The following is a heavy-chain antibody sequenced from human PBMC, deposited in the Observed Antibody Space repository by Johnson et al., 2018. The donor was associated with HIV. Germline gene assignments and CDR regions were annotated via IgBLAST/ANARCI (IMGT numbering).Heavy chain of an antibody. J-gene: IGHJ3*02. D-gene: IGHD6-13*01. CDR2: ISYDGSNK. Sequence: QVQLVESGGGVVQPGRSLRLSCAASGFTFSSYAMHWVRQAPGKGLEWVAVISYDGSNKYYADSVKCRFTISRDTSKNTLYLQMNSLRAVDTAVYYCARELVLGAFDIWGQGTMVTVSS. CDR1: GFTFSSYA. CDR3: ARELVLGAFDI. V-gene: IGHV3-30*04.